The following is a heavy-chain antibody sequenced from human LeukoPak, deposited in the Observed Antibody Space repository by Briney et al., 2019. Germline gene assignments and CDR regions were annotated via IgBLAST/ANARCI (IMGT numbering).Heavy chain of an antibody. Sequence: SETLSLTCAVYGGSFSGYYWSWIRQPPGKGLEWIGEINHSGSTNYNPSLKSRVTISVDTSKDQFSLKLSSVTAADTAVYYCARGYYDFWSGYGTYYYYYMDVWGKGTTVTVSS. CDR1: GGSFSGYY. D-gene: IGHD3-3*01. V-gene: IGHV4-34*01. CDR3: ARGYYDFWSGYGTYYYYYMDV. J-gene: IGHJ6*03. CDR2: INHSGST.